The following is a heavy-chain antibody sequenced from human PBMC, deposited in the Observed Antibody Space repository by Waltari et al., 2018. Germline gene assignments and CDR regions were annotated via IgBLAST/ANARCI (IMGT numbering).Heavy chain of an antibody. V-gene: IGHV1-69*01. J-gene: IGHJ4*02. CDR3: AGDGEYCTGGVCYTQLGDS. CDR1: GGTFSSYA. CDR2: IIPIFGTA. D-gene: IGHD2-8*02. Sequence: QVQLVQSGAEVKKPGSSVKVSCKPPGGTFSSYAISWLRQSPGQGLEWMGGIIPIFGTANYAQKFSGRVTITAHESTSTAYMELSSLRSEDTAVYYCAGDGEYCTGGVCYTQLGDSWGQGTLVTVSS.